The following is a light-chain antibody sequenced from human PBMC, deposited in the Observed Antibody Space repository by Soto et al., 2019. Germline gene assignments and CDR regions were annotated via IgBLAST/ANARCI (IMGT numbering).Light chain of an antibody. CDR2: EGS. J-gene: IGLJ1*01. Sequence: QSVLTQPASVSGSPGQSITISCTGISSDIGSHNLVFWYQQHPGKAPKLMIHEGSKRPSGVSNRFSASKSGNTASLTISGLQAEDEADYYCCSYAGTTSYVFGTGTKLTVL. CDR1: SSDIGSHNL. V-gene: IGLV2-23*01. CDR3: CSYAGTTSYV.